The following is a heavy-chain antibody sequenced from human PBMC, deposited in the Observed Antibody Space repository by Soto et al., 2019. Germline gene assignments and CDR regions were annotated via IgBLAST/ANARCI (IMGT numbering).Heavy chain of an antibody. Sequence: QITLKESGPTLVKPTQTLTLTCTFSGFSLSTSEVGLGWIRQPQGKALEWLALIYWDDDKRYSPSLRSRLTITKDTSKNQLVLTMTNVDPVDTATYYCAHRFDWYYFDYWCQGTLVTVSS. J-gene: IGHJ4*02. CDR2: IYWDDDK. D-gene: IGHD3-9*01. CDR1: GFSLSTSEVG. V-gene: IGHV2-5*02. CDR3: AHRFDWYYFDY.